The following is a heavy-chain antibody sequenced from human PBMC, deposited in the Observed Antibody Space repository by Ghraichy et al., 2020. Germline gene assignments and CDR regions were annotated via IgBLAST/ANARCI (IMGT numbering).Heavy chain of an antibody. CDR2: IYYSGST. V-gene: IGHV4-39*07. D-gene: IGHD6-19*01. Sequence: SETLSLTCTVSGGSISSSSYYWGWIRQPPGKGREWIGSIYYSGSTYYNPSLKSRVTISVDTSKNQFSLKLSSVTAADTAVYYCAIGGIAVAAEADAFDIWGQGTMVTVSS. J-gene: IGHJ3*02. CDR3: AIGGIAVAAEADAFDI. CDR1: GGSISSSSYY.